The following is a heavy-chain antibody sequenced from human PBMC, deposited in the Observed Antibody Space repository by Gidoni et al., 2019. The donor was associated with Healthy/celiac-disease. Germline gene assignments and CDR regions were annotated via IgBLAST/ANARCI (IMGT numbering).Heavy chain of an antibody. CDR3: ARARYCSSTSCYYFDY. D-gene: IGHD2-2*01. Sequence: QVQLVESGGGLVKPGGSLRLSCAASGFTFSDYYMSWIRQAPGKGLEWVSYISSPGSTIYNADSVKGRFTISRDNAKTSLSLQMNSLRAEDTAVYYCARARYCSSTSCYYFDYWGQGTLVTVSS. J-gene: IGHJ4*02. CDR2: ISSPGSTI. V-gene: IGHV3-11*04. CDR1: GFTFSDYY.